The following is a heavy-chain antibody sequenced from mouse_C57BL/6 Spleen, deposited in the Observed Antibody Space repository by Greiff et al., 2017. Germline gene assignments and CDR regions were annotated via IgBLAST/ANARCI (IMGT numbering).Heavy chain of an antibody. CDR1: GYTFTSYW. CDR3: ARLPELGRGY. Sequence: VQLQQPGAELVMPGASVKLSCKASGYTFTSYWMHWVKQRPGQGLEWIGEIDPSDSYTNYNQKFKGKSTLTVDKSSSTAYMQLSSLASEDSAVYCCARLPELGRGYWGQGTTLTVSS. V-gene: IGHV1-69*01. CDR2: IDPSDSYT. J-gene: IGHJ2*01.